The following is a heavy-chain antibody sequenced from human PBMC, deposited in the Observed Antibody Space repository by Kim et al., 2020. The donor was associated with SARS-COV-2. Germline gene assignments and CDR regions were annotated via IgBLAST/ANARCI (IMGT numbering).Heavy chain of an antibody. V-gene: IGHV3-66*01. CDR2: IYSTGST. Sequence: GGSLRLSCAASGFTVSSNYMSWVRQAPGKGLECVSVIYSTGSTYYADSVKGRFTISRDNSKNTLYLQMNSLRAEDTAVYYCARDRITGTAFPSYIYYGMDVWGQGTTVTVSS. CDR1: GFTVSSNY. J-gene: IGHJ6*02. D-gene: IGHD1-20*01. CDR3: ARDRITGTAFPSYIYYGMDV.